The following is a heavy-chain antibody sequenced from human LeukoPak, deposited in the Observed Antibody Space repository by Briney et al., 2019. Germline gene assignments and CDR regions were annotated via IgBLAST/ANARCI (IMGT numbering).Heavy chain of an antibody. Sequence: ASVKVSCKASGCTFTSYGISWVRQAPGQGLEWMGWISAYNGNTNYAQKLQGRVTMTTDTSTSIAYMELRSLRSDDTAVYYCARDQLSRGVWFDPWGQGTLVTVSS. J-gene: IGHJ5*02. D-gene: IGHD1-1*01. CDR3: ARDQLSRGVWFDP. CDR1: GCTFTSYG. V-gene: IGHV1-18*01. CDR2: ISAYNGNT.